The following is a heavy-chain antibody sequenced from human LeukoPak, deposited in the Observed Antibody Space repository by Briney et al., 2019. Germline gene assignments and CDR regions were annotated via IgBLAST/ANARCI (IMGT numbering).Heavy chain of an antibody. CDR1: GGSISSGGYY. CDR2: IYYNGST. CDR3: ARGIAAAAPDDYGMDV. D-gene: IGHD6-13*01. Sequence: SQTLSLTCTVSGGSISSGGYYWSWIRQHPGTGLEWIGYIYYNGSTYYNPSLKSRVTISVDTSKNQFSLKLSSVTAADTAVYYCARGIAAAAPDDYGMDVWGQGTTVTVSS. J-gene: IGHJ6*02. V-gene: IGHV4-31*03.